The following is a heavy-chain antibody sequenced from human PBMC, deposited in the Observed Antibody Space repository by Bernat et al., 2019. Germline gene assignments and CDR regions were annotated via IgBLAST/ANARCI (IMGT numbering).Heavy chain of an antibody. D-gene: IGHD5-12*01. CDR3: AKSHSGYEKGGLDY. J-gene: IGHJ4*02. CDR1: GFTFSSYA. Sequence: EVQLLESGGGLVQPGGSLRLSCAASGFTFSSYAMSWVRQAPGKGLEWVSAISGSGGSTYYADSVKGRFTISRENSKNTLYLQMNSLRAEDTAVYYCAKSHSGYEKGGLDYWGQGTLVTVSS. CDR2: ISGSGGST. V-gene: IGHV3-23*01.